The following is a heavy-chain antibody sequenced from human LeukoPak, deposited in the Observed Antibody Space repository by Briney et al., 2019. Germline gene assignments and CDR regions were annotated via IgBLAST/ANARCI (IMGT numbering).Heavy chain of an antibody. CDR1: GFTFSSYS. CDR3: ARSFWSGYYYYYYMDV. CDR2: ISSSSSNI. J-gene: IGHJ6*03. Sequence: GGSLRLSCAASGFTFSSYSMNWVRQAPGKGLEWVSSISSSSSNIYYADSMKGRLTISRDNAKNSLYLQMNSLRAEDTAVYYCARSFWSGYYYYYYMDVWGKGTTVTVSS. D-gene: IGHD3-3*01. V-gene: IGHV3-21*01.